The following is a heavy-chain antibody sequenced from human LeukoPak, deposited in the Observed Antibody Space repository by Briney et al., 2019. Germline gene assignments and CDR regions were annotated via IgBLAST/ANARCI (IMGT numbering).Heavy chain of an antibody. CDR2: ISSSGSTI. D-gene: IGHD5-18*01. J-gene: IGHJ4*02. CDR1: GFTFSSYW. CDR3: ASVRGYSYPALDY. Sequence: GGSLRLSCAASGFTFSSYWMSWIRQAPGKGLEWVSYISSSGSTIYYADSVKGRFTISRDNAKNSLYLQMNSLRAEDTAVYYCASVRGYSYPALDYWGQGTLVTVSS. V-gene: IGHV3-11*04.